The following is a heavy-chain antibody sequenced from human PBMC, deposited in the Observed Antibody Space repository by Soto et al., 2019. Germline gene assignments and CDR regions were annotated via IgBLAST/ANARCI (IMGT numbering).Heavy chain of an antibody. D-gene: IGHD2-15*01. CDR3: ARDQSVVVAAGGGYGMDV. Sequence: PGGSLRLSCVASGFTFSSYEMNWVRQAPGKGLEWVSYTSSSGTTKYYADSVKGRFTISRNNAKDSLYLQMNRLRAEDTAVYYCARDQSVVVAAGGGYGMDVWGQGTTVTVSS. V-gene: IGHV3-48*03. J-gene: IGHJ6*02. CDR2: TSSSGTTK. CDR1: GFTFSSYE.